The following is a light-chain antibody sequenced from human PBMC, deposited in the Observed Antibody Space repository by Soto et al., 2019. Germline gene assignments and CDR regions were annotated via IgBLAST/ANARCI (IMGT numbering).Light chain of an antibody. J-gene: IGLJ1*01. CDR3: HVWDSGSAHHV. Sequence: SYELTQPPSVSVAPGQTARITCGGSNIGSKSVHWYQQKPGQAPMMVVCANSDRPSGIPDRFSGSNSANTATLTISRVEAGDEAHYYCHVWDSGSAHHVFGTGTKVTVL. V-gene: IGLV3-21*02. CDR2: ANS. CDR1: NIGSKS.